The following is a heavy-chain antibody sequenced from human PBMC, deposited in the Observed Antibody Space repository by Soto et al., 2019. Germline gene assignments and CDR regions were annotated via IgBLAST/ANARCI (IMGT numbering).Heavy chain of an antibody. J-gene: IGHJ4*02. CDR3: ATRSPAFDY. CDR1: GYTFTSFG. CDR2: ITTDKGKT. Sequence: ASVKVSCKTSGYTFTSFGISWVRQAPGQGLEWKGWITTDKGKTNYAQKFQGRVTMTTDTSTSTAYMELRSLRSDDTAVYYCATRSPAFDYWGQGTLVTVS. V-gene: IGHV1-18*01.